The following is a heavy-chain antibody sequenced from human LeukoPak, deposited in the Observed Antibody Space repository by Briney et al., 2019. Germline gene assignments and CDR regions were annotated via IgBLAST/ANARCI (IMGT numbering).Heavy chain of an antibody. CDR2: IYYSGST. D-gene: IGHD6-13*01. Sequence: SETLSLTCTVSGGSFSSYYWSWIRQPPGKGLEWIGYIYYSGSTNYNPSLKGRVAMSVDTSKNQFSLKLSSVTAADTAVYYCARRAAAASLYYFDYWGQGTLVTVSS. CDR1: GGSFSSYY. V-gene: IGHV4-59*12. CDR3: ARRAAAASLYYFDY. J-gene: IGHJ4*02.